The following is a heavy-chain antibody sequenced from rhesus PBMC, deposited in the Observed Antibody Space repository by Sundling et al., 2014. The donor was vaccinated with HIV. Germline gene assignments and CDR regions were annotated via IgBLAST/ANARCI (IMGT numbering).Heavy chain of an antibody. CDR3: AITTEEGYGLDS. CDR2: IYGKSGST. Sequence: QVQLQESGPGLVKPSETLSLTCAVSGYSISSGYGWTWIRQPPGEVLEWIGEIYGKSGSTNYNPSLKSRVTISRDTSKNQFSLKLNSVTAADTAVYYCAITTEEGYGLDSWGQGVVVTVSS. V-gene: IGHV4-127*01. CDR1: GYSISSGYG. D-gene: IGHD3-9*01. J-gene: IGHJ6*01.